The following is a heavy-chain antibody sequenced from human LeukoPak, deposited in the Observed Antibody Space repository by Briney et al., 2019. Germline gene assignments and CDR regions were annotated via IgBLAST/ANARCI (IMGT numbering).Heavy chain of an antibody. CDR1: GYTFTSYD. CDR3: ARDGDTDWFDP. Sequence: GASVKVSCKASGYTFTSYDINWVRQAPGQGLEWMGRINPNSGGTNYAQKFQDRVTMTRDTSISTAYMELSRLRSDDTAVYYCARDGDTDWFDPWGQGTLVTVSS. J-gene: IGHJ5*02. D-gene: IGHD5-18*01. V-gene: IGHV1-2*06. CDR2: INPNSGGT.